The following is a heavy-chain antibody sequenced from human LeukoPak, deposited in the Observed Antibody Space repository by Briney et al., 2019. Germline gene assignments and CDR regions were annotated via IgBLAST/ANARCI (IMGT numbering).Heavy chain of an antibody. CDR3: AWLVATGYYRL. J-gene: IGHJ4*02. V-gene: IGHV4-34*01. CDR2: INHSGST. D-gene: IGHD3-9*01. Sequence: SETLSLTCAVYGGSFSGYYWSWIRQPPGKGLEWIGEINHSGSTNYNPSLRSRVTISVDTSKNQFSLKLSSVTAADTAVYYCAWLVATGYYRLWGQGTLVTVSS. CDR1: GGSFSGYY.